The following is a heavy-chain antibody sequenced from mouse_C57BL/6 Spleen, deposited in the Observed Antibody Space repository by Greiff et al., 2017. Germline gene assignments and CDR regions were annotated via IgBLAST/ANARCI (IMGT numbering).Heavy chain of an antibody. V-gene: IGHV5-6*01. CDR1: GFTFSSYG. Sequence: EVKVVESGGDLVKPGGSLKLSCAASGFTFSSYGMSWVRQTPDKRLEWVATISSGGSYTYYPDSVKGRFTISRDNAKNTLYLQMSSLKSEDTAMYYCARHAGTDWYFDVWGTGTTVTVSS. D-gene: IGHD4-1*01. CDR2: ISSGGSYT. J-gene: IGHJ1*03. CDR3: ARHAGTDWYFDV.